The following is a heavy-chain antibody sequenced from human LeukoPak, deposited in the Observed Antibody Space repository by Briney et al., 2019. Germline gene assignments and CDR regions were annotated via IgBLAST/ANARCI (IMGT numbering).Heavy chain of an antibody. V-gene: IGHV3-7*05. D-gene: IGHD3-10*01. CDR1: GFTFTLYW. Sequence: GGSLRLSCAASGFTFTLYWMSWVRQAPGKGLEWVASVKQDGSERHYVDSVRGRFTISRDNAKNSLYLQMNSLRAEDTAVYYCARDKDPYGSGSYWLWGQGTLVTVSS. J-gene: IGHJ4*02. CDR3: ARDKDPYGSGSYWL. CDR2: VKQDGSER.